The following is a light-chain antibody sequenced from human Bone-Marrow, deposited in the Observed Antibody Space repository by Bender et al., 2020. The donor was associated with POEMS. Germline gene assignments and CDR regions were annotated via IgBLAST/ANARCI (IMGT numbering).Light chain of an antibody. V-gene: IGLV2-8*01. CDR3: TSYAGSYTWV. J-gene: IGLJ3*02. CDR1: SSDVGDYTA. Sequence: QSALTQPPSASGSPGQSVTISCTGTSSDVGDYTAVSWYQQHPGKAPKLMIYEVSKRPSGVPDRFSGSKSGNTASLNVSGLQGGDEADYYCTSYAGSYTWVFGGGTKLTVL. CDR2: EVS.